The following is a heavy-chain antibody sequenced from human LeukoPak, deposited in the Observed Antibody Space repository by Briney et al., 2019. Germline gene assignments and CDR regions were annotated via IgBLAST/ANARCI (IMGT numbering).Heavy chain of an antibody. V-gene: IGHV4-59*08. CDR2: IYYSGST. CDR3: ARRVLNWFDP. J-gene: IGHJ5*02. CDR1: GGSISRYY. Sequence: PSETLSLTCTVSGGSISRYYWSWIRQPPGKGLEWIGYIYYSGSTNYNPPLKSRVTISVDTSKNQFSLKLSSVTAADTAVYYCARRVLNWFDPWGQGTLVTVSS.